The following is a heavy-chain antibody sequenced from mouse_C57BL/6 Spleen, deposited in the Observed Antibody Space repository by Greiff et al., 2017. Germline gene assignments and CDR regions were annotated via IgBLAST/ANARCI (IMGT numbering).Heavy chain of an antibody. D-gene: IGHD1-1*01. CDR1: GYSITSGYD. CDR3: ARGGNYYGSSFAY. J-gene: IGHJ3*01. CDR2: ISYSGST. V-gene: IGHV3-1*01. Sequence: DVQLVESGPGMVKPSQSLSLTCTVTGYSITSGYDWHWIRHFPGNNLEWMGYISYSGSTNYNPTLKSLISITHDTSKNHFFLKLNSVTTEDTATYYCARGGNYYGSSFAYWGQGTLVTVAA.